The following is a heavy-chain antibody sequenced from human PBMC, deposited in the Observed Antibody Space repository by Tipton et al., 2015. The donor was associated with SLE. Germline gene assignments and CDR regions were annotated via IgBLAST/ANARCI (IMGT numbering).Heavy chain of an antibody. V-gene: IGHV4-59*01. Sequence: LRLSCTVSGGSISSYYWSWIRQPPGKGLEWIGYFYYSGRTTYNPSLKSRVTISVDTSKNQFSLHLNSVTAADTAVYYCARSRGYSSGYLQAFDIWGQGTMVTVSS. CDR3: ARSRGYSSGYLQAFDI. D-gene: IGHD6-19*01. CDR1: GGSISSYY. J-gene: IGHJ3*02. CDR2: FYYSGRT.